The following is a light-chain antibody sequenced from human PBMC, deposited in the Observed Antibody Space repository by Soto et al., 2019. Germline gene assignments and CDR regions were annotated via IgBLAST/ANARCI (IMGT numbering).Light chain of an antibody. CDR3: ISYAGSNIV. J-gene: IGLJ1*01. Sequence: QSALTQPPSASGSPGQSVTISCTGTSSDVGGYNYVPWYQQHPGQAPKLMIYEVYKRPSGVPDRFSGSKSGNTASLTVSGLQAEDEADYYCISYAGSNIVFGTGTKVTVL. CDR2: EVY. CDR1: SSDVGGYNY. V-gene: IGLV2-8*01.